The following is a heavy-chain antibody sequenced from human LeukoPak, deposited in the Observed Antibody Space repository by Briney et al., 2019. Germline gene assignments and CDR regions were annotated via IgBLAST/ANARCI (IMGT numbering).Heavy chain of an antibody. CDR3: ARDEGPYLPRRL. J-gene: IGHJ4*02. CDR2: ISAYNGNT. CDR1: GYTFTGYY. Sequence: ASVKVSCKASGYTFTGYYMHWVRQAPGQGLEWMGWISAYNGNTNYAQKLQGRVTMTTDTSTSTAYMELRSLRSDDTAVYYCARDEGPYLPRRLWGQGTLVTVSS. V-gene: IGHV1-18*04. D-gene: IGHD2-2*01.